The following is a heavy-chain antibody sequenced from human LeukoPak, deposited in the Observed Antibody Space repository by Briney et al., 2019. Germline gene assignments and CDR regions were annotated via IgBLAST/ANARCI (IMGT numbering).Heavy chain of an antibody. CDR2: IYSGGTT. CDR3: ARGPVTRFEI. D-gene: IGHD4-17*01. Sequence: GGSLRLSCAASGFIVSSNYMSWVRRAPGKGLEWVSVIYSGGTTYYADSVKGRFTISRDNSNNTLYLQMNSLRAEDTAVYYCARGPVTRFEIWGQGTMVAVSS. V-gene: IGHV3-53*01. J-gene: IGHJ3*02. CDR1: GFIVSSNY.